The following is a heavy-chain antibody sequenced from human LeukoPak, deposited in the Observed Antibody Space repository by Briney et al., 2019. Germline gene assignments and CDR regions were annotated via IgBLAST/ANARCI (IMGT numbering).Heavy chain of an antibody. Sequence: ASVKVSCKASGYTFTDFAMHWVRQAPGQRLEWMGWINTGTDDSKYSQKFQGRVTITRDTSARIVYMELSSLIFEDTAVYYCARGSAWYVAYWGQGTLATVSS. CDR1: GYTFTDFA. CDR2: INTGTDDS. CDR3: ARGSAWYVAY. J-gene: IGHJ4*02. D-gene: IGHD6-19*01. V-gene: IGHV1-3*04.